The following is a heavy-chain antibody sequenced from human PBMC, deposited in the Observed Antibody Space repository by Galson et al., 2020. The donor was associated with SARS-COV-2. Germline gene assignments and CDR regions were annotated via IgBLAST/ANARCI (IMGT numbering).Heavy chain of an antibody. CDR2: ISWNSDTI. Sequence: SLKISCEASGFIFDDYAMHWVRQAPGKGLEWVSGISWNSDTIDYADSVKGRFTISRDNAKNSLYLQMNSLRAEDTALYYCTKGISSIGIRKVLDNWGQGTLVTVSS. CDR1: GFIFDDYA. J-gene: IGHJ4*02. D-gene: IGHD1-20*01. CDR3: TKGISSIGIRKVLDN. V-gene: IGHV3-9*01.